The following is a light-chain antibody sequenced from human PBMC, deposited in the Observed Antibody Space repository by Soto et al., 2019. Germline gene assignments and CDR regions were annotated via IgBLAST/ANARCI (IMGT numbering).Light chain of an antibody. CDR1: SSNIGSNT. CDR3: AAWDDSLNGYV. Sequence: QSVLTQPPSASGTPGRRVVISCSGSSSNIGSNTVNWYQHLPGPAPKLPIYGNNRRPSGVPYRFSGSKTGISASLAISGLQSDDEADYYCAAWDDSLNGYVFATGTKVTVL. V-gene: IGLV1-44*01. J-gene: IGLJ1*01. CDR2: GNN.